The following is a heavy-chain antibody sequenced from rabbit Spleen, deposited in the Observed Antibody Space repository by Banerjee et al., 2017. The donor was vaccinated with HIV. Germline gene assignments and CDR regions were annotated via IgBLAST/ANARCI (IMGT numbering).Heavy chain of an antibody. CDR2: IVIAFDMT. CDR1: GFSFSSSDY. Sequence: QSLEESGGDLVKPGASLTLTCTASGFSFSSSDYMCWVRQAPGKGLEWIASIVIAFDMTFYASWATGRVTISKTSSTTVTLQMTSVTVADTATYFCARHLDNVNNLWGPGTLVTVS. D-gene: IGHD5-1*01. V-gene: IGHV1S40*01. J-gene: IGHJ4*01. CDR3: ARHLDNVNNL.